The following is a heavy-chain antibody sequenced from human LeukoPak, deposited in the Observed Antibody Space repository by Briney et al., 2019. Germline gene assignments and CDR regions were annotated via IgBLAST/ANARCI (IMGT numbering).Heavy chain of an antibody. D-gene: IGHD3-22*01. V-gene: IGHV3-53*01. J-gene: IGHJ3*02. CDR1: GFTVSSNY. Sequence: QPGGSLRLSCAASGFTVSSNYMSWVRQAPGKGLEWVSVIYSGGSTYYADSVKGRFTISRDNSKNTLYLQMNSLRAEDTAVYYCASGYYDSSGYYDAFDIWGQGTMVTVSS. CDR3: ASGYYDSSGYYDAFDI. CDR2: IYSGGST.